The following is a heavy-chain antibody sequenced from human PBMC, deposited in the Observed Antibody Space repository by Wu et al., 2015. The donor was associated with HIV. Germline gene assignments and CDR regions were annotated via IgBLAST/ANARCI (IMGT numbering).Heavy chain of an antibody. CDR3: ARDTAFIAVAGTNAFDI. CDR1: GYTFTSYG. Sequence: QVQLVQSGAEVKKPGASVKVSCKASGYTFTSYGISWVRQAPGQGLEWMGWISAYNGNTNYAQKLQGRVTMTTDTSTSTAYMELRSLRSDDTAVYYCARDTAFIAVAGTNAFDIWGQGTMVTVSS. D-gene: IGHD6-19*01. V-gene: IGHV1-18*01. J-gene: IGHJ3*02. CDR2: ISAYNGNT.